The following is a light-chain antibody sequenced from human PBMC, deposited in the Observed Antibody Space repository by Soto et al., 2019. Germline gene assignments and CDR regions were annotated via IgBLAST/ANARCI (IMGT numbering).Light chain of an antibody. Sequence: DIQMTQSPSSLSASVGDRVTITCRASQSISNYLNWYQQKPGKAPKLLIYAASSLQSGVPSRFSGRGSGTDFTLTISSPQPEDFATYYCQQSYTTPLTFGGGNKVEIK. J-gene: IGKJ4*01. CDR1: QSISNY. V-gene: IGKV1-39*01. CDR2: AAS. CDR3: QQSYTTPLT.